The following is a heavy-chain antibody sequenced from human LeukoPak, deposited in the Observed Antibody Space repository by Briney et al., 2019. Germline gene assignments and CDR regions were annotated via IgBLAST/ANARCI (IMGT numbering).Heavy chain of an antibody. Sequence: GGSLRLSCAAAGFTVSSNYMSWLRQAPGKGLEWVSVIYSGASTYYADSVKGLFTISRDNAKNSLYLQMNSLRAEDTAFYYCARARFLEGSDAFDIWGQGTMVTVSS. CDR3: ARARFLEGSDAFDI. D-gene: IGHD1-1*01. CDR1: GFTVSSNY. J-gene: IGHJ3*02. V-gene: IGHV3-53*01. CDR2: IYSGAST.